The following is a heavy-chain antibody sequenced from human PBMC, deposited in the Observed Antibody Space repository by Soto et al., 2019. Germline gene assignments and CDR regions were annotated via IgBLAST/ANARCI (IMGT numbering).Heavy chain of an antibody. CDR3: AKDAAYYDFWSGYYTPDAFDI. J-gene: IGHJ3*02. CDR1: GFTFSSYG. D-gene: IGHD3-3*01. CDR2: ISYDGSNK. V-gene: IGHV3-30*18. Sequence: PGGSLRLSCAASGFTFSSYGMRWVRQAPGKGLEWVAVISYDGSNKYYADSVKGRFTISRDNSKNTLYLQMNSLRAEGTAVYYCAKDAAYYDFWSGYYTPDAFDIWGQGTMVTVSS.